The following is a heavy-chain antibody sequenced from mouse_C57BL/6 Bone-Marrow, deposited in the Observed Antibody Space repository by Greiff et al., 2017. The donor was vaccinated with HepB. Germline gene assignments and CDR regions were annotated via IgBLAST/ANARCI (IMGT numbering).Heavy chain of an antibody. D-gene: IGHD1-1*01. Sequence: QVHVKQSGAELAKPGASVKLSCKASGYTFTSYWMHWVQQRPGQGLEWIGYINPSSGYTKYNQKFKDKATLTADKSSSTAYMQLSSLTYEDSAVYYCARAITTVVDYWGQGTTLTVSS. CDR1: GYTFTSYW. CDR3: ARAITTVVDY. V-gene: IGHV1-7*01. J-gene: IGHJ2*01. CDR2: INPSSGYT.